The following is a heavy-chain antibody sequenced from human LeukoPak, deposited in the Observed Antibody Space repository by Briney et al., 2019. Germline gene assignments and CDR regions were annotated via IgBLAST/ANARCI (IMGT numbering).Heavy chain of an antibody. CDR3: ARDRGDIVLVPAAGVDY. J-gene: IGHJ4*02. D-gene: IGHD2-2*01. CDR2: ISSSGHSI. Sequence: PAGSLRLSCAASGFTFSDYYMSWIRKGQGQGLEWGSYISSSGHSIYYAGSEKGRFTISRDKAQNSPYLQMNSLRAEDTPVYYCARDRGDIVLVPAAGVDYWGQGTLVTVSS. CDR1: GFTFSDYY. V-gene: IGHV3-11*01.